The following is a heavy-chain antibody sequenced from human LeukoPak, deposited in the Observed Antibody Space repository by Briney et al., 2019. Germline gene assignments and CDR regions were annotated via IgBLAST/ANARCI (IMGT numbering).Heavy chain of an antibody. CDR2: INPNSGGT. J-gene: IGHJ4*02. V-gene: IGHV1-2*02. D-gene: IGHD1-26*01. Sequence: ASVTVSFTASGYTFTVYYMHWVRQAPGQGLEWMGWINPNSGGTNYAQKVQGRVSMARNTSISTAYMELNSLRSEDTAVYYCASEGSTTQVCHYWGQGTLVTVSS. CDR3: ASEGSTTQVCHY. CDR1: GYTFTVYY.